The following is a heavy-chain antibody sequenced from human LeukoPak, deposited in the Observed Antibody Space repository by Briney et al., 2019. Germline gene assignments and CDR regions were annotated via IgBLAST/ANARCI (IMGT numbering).Heavy chain of an antibody. D-gene: IGHD3-10*01. J-gene: IGHJ4*02. CDR3: ARVRSGRQQKVDY. CDR2: INHSGST. CDR1: GGSFSGYY. Sequence: PSETLSLTCAVYGGSFSGYYWSWIRQPPGKGLEWIGEINHSGSTNYNPSLKSRVTISVDTSKNQFSLNLSSVTAADTAVYYCARVRSGRQQKVDYWGQGTLVTVSS. V-gene: IGHV4-34*01.